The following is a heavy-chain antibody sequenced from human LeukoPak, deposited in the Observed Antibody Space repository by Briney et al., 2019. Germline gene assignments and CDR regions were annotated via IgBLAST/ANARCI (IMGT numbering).Heavy chain of an antibody. CDR2: IRGNTDGGTT. V-gene: IGHV3-15*01. D-gene: IGHD5-18*01. CDR1: GFTFRDAG. CDR3: AHRNTSMVRVDY. Sequence: GGSLRLSCAASGFTFRDAGMSWVRQAPGKGLEWVGRIRGNTDGGTTDYGAPVKGRFTISRDDSKNALYLQMGSLKTEDTGVYFCAHRNTSMVRVDYWGQGTLVTVSS. J-gene: IGHJ4*02.